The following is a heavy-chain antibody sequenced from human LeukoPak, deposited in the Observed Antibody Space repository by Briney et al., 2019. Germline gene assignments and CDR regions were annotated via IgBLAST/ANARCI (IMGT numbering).Heavy chain of an antibody. J-gene: IGHJ3*02. D-gene: IGHD3-10*01. V-gene: IGHV3-21*01. CDR3: VRDEIRSGAFDI. CDR1: GFTFSRDS. CDR2: ISSSSTYI. Sequence: TGGSLRLSCAASGFTFSRDSMNWVRRAPGKGLEWVSSISSSSTYIYYADSVKGRFTISRDNAKNSLYLHLNSLTAEDTAIYYCVRDEIRSGAFDIWGQGTMVTVSS.